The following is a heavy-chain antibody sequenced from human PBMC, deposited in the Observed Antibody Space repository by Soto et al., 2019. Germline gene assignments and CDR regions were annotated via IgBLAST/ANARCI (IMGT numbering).Heavy chain of an antibody. D-gene: IGHD3-3*01. Sequence: GGSLRLSCAASGFTFSSYAMHWVRQAPGKGLEYVSAISSNGGSTYYANSVKGRFTISRDNSKNTLYLQMGSLRAEDMAVYYCAGSRGGGYDFWSGYRAIFDYWGQGTLVTVSS. V-gene: IGHV3-64*01. CDR2: ISSNGGST. J-gene: IGHJ4*02. CDR3: AGSRGGGYDFWSGYRAIFDY. CDR1: GFTFSSYA.